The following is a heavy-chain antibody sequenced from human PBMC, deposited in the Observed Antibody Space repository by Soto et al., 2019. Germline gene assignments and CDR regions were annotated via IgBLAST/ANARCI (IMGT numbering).Heavy chain of an antibody. CDR2: IYYSGST. J-gene: IGHJ6*03. CDR1: GGSISSSSYY. Sequence: PSETLSLTCTVSGGSISSSSYYWGWIRQPPGKGLEWIGSIYYSGSTYYNPSLKSRVTISVDTSKNQFSLKLSSVTAADTAVYYCARHSRILGYSSSWYVGVTPLSGYYYMDVWGKGTTVTVSS. V-gene: IGHV4-39*01. D-gene: IGHD6-13*01. CDR3: ARHSRILGYSSSWYVGVTPLSGYYYMDV.